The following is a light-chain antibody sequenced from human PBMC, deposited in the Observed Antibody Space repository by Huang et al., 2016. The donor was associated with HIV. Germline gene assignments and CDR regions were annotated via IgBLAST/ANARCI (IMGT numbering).Light chain of an antibody. Sequence: EVVMTQSPATLSVSPGERATLSCRASESVSRNLAWYQQKPGQAPRLLIYGASARLSDTPDRFSGSGSGTEFTLTSSSLQSEDAAVYYCQQHDSRPPWTFGQGTKVEIK. J-gene: IGKJ1*01. CDR1: ESVSRN. V-gene: IGKV3-15*01. CDR2: GAS. CDR3: QQHDSRPPWT.